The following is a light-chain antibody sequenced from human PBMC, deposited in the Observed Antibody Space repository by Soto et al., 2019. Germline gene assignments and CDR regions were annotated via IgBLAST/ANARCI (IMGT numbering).Light chain of an antibody. CDR1: SSDVGGYNY. V-gene: IGLV2-14*01. CDR3: SSYTSSSTLV. CDR2: EVS. Sequence: QSALTQPASVSGSPGQSITISCTGTSSDVGGYNYVSWYQQHPGKAPKLMIYEVSNRPSGVSNRFSGSKSGNTASLPVSWLRAEDEADYYCSSYTSSSTLVFGGGTKLTVL. J-gene: IGLJ3*02.